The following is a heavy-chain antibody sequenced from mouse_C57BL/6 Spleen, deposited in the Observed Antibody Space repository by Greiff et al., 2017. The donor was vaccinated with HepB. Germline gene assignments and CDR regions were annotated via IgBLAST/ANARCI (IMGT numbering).Heavy chain of an antibody. CDR2: IDPSDRYT. J-gene: IGHJ3*01. D-gene: IGHD1-1*01. V-gene: IGHV1-50*01. CDR3: ARRYYGSSSSWFAY. Sequence: QVQLKESGAELVKPGASVKLSCKASGYTFTSYWMQWVKQRPGQGLEWIGEIDPSDRYTNYNQKFKGKATLTVDTSSSTAYMQLSSLTSEDSAVYYCARRYYGSSSSWFAYWGQGTLVTVSA. CDR1: GYTFTSYW.